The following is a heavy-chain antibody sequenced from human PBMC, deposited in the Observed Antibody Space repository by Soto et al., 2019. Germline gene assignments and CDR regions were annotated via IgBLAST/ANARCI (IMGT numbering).Heavy chain of an antibody. CDR3: ARMYSSGSGWFHP. CDR1: GYSITAGGYY. Sequence: SETLSLTCFVSGYSITAGGYYWSWIRHHPGKGLEWIGRFYSSGSIIYNPSLRSRVSISGDTSSNQFSMSLTSVTAADTARYYCARMYSSGSGWFHPWGQGTLVTVSS. CDR2: FYSSGSI. V-gene: IGHV4-31*03. J-gene: IGHJ5*02. D-gene: IGHD6-19*01.